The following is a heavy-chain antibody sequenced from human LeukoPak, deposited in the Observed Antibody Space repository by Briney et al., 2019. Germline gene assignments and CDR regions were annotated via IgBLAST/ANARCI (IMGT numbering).Heavy chain of an antibody. Sequence: GGSLRLSCAASGFTFSSYGMHWVRQAPGKGLEWVAVIWYDGSNKYYADSVKGRFTISRDNSKNTLYLQMNSLRAEDTAVYYCAKGDSDYDRYFDYWGQGTLVTVSS. CDR1: GFTFSSYG. CDR3: AKGDSDYDRYFDY. D-gene: IGHD5-12*01. CDR2: IWYDGSNK. V-gene: IGHV3-30*02. J-gene: IGHJ4*02.